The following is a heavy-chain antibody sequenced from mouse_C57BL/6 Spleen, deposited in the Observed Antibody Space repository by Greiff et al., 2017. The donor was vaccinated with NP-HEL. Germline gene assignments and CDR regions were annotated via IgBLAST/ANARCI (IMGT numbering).Heavy chain of an antibody. CDR3: ASNTAQAYYAMDY. D-gene: IGHD3-2*02. Sequence: VKLMESGPGLVAPSQSLSITCTVSGFSLTSYAISWVRQPPGKGLEWLGVIWTGGGTNYNSALKSRLSISKDNSKSQVFLKMNSLQTDDTARYYCASNTAQAYYAMDYWGQGTSVTVSS. CDR2: IWTGGGT. V-gene: IGHV2-9-1*01. CDR1: GFSLTSYA. J-gene: IGHJ4*01.